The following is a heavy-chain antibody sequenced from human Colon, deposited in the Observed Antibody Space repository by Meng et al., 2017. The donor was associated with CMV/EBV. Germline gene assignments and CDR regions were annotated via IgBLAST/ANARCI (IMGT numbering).Heavy chain of an antibody. Sequence: GGSLRLSCVASGFAFSESGMHWIRQTPGRGLEWVAGITWTSGSTGYADSVRGRFTISRDNAKNSLYLQMISLRLEDTALYYCAKDLSSFASLPMDFWGQGTPVTVSS. D-gene: IGHD2-15*01. CDR1: GFAFSESG. CDR2: ITWTSGST. J-gene: IGHJ4*02. CDR3: AKDLSSFASLPMDF. V-gene: IGHV3-9*01.